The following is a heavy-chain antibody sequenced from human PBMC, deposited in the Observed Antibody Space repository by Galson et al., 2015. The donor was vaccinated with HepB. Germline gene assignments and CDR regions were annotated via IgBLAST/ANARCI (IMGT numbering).Heavy chain of an antibody. CDR1: GFTFSSYS. D-gene: IGHD6-19*01. CDR2: ISSSSSYI. Sequence: LRLSCAASGFTFSSYSMNWVRQAPGKGLEWVSSISSSSSYIYYADSVKGRFTISRDNAKNSLYLQMNSLRAEDTAVYYCARVYIAVAAPDAFDIWGQGTMVTVSS. V-gene: IGHV3-21*01. J-gene: IGHJ3*02. CDR3: ARVYIAVAAPDAFDI.